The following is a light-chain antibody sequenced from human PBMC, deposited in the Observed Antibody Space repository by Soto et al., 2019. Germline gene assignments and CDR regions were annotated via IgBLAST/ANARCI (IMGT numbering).Light chain of an antibody. CDR3: QQYGSSPLT. Sequence: ENVLTQSPGTLSLSPGERATLSCRASQTGSNNYLGWYQQKPGQAPRHLIYGASSRATGIPDRFSGSGSGTDFTLTINRLEPEDFAVYYCQQYGSSPLTFGGGTKVEIK. CDR2: GAS. CDR1: QTGSNNY. V-gene: IGKV3-20*01. J-gene: IGKJ4*01.